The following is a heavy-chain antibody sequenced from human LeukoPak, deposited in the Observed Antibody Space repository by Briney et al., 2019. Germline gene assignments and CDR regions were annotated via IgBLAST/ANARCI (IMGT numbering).Heavy chain of an antibody. Sequence: ASVKVSCKASGYTFTSYDINWVRQATGQGLEWMGWMNPNSGDTGYAQKFQGRVTMTRNTSISTAYMELSSLRSEDTAVYYCARADSSGNYFDYWGQGTLVTVSS. J-gene: IGHJ4*02. CDR1: GYTFTSYD. CDR2: MNPNSGDT. D-gene: IGHD6-19*01. V-gene: IGHV1-8*01. CDR3: ARADSSGNYFDY.